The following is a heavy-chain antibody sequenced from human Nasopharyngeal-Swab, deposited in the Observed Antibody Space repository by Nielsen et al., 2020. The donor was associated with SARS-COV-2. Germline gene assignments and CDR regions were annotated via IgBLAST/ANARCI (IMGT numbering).Heavy chain of an antibody. D-gene: IGHD6-19*01. CDR3: ARDFRDSAAVAGTVGAFDI. CDR1: GFTFSSYW. J-gene: IGHJ3*02. CDR2: IKQDGSEK. V-gene: IGHV3-7*01. Sequence: GGSLRLSCAASGFTFSSYWMSWVRQAPGKGLEWVANIKQDGSEKYYVDSVKGRFTISRDNAKNSLYLQMNSLRAEDTAVYYCARDFRDSAAVAGTVGAFDIWGRGTVVTVSS.